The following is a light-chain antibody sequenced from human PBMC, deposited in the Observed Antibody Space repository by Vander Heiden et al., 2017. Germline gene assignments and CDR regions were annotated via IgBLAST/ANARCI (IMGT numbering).Light chain of an antibody. Sequence: QSVLTQPPATSGTPGQRVTLSCSGSSSNIGSNAVNWYQQLPGAAPRLLIYNNDQRPSGVPDRFSGSKSGTSASLSVSGLRSEDEADYYCAAWDDSLTGLVFGGGTTLTVL. V-gene: IGLV1-44*01. J-gene: IGLJ2*01. CDR1: SSNIGSNA. CDR3: AAWDDSLTGLV. CDR2: NND.